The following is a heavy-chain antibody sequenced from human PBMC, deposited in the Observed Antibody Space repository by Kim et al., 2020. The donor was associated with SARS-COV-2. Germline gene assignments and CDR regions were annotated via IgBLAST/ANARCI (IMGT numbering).Heavy chain of an antibody. D-gene: IGHD5-12*01. CDR3: ARTDGYNAPFDY. V-gene: IGHV3-30-3*01. CDR2: ISYDGSNK. J-gene: IGHJ4*02. Sequence: GGSLRLSCAASGFTFSSYAMHWVRQAPGKGLEWVAIISYDGSNKYYADSVRGRFTISRDNSKNTLYLQMNSLRAEDTAVYYCARTDGYNAPFDYWGQGTL. CDR1: GFTFSSYA.